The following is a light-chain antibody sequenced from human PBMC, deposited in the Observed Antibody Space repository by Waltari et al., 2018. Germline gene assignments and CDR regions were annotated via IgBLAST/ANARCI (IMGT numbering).Light chain of an antibody. V-gene: IGLV3-19*01. Sequence: SSELTQDPAVSVPLGQTVRFTCQGDSLRTSYPSWYQLKPGQAPVLVIYGKDKRPPGIQDRISGYSSGTTSSLTITGAQAEDEADYYCSSRNGRANQVVFAGGTKVTVL. CDR2: GKD. CDR1: SLRTSY. J-gene: IGLJ3*02. CDR3: SSRNGRANQVV.